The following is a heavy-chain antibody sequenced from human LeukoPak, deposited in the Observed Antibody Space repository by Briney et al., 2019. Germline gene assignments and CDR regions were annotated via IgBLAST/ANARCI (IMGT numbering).Heavy chain of an antibody. V-gene: IGHV1-69*13. D-gene: IGHD1-14*01. Sequence: GASVKVSCKASGGTFSSYAISWVRQAPGQGLEWMGGIIPIFGTANYAQKFQGRVAITADESTSTAYMELSSLRSEDTAVYYCARGHSINYYYGMDVWGQGTTVTVSS. CDR3: ARGHSINYYYGMDV. CDR1: GGTFSSYA. CDR2: IIPIFGTA. J-gene: IGHJ6*02.